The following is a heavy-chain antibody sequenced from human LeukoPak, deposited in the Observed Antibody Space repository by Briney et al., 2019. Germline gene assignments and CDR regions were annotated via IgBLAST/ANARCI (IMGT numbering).Heavy chain of an antibody. J-gene: IGHJ4*02. CDR2: INHSGST. CDR3: ARHRYYYDSSGYYPGDFDY. Sequence: PSETLSLTCAVYGGSFSGYYWSWIRQPPGKGLEWIGEINHSGSTNYNPSLKSRVTISVDTSKNQFSLKLSSVTAADTAVYYCARHRYYYDSSGYYPGDFDYWGQGTLVTVSS. V-gene: IGHV4-34*01. CDR1: GGSFSGYY. D-gene: IGHD3-22*01.